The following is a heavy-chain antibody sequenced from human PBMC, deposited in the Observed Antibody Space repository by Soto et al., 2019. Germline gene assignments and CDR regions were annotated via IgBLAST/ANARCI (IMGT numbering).Heavy chain of an antibody. J-gene: IGHJ6*02. CDR3: ARDPEVKQQLVKLYYYYYGMDV. CDR2: ISYDGSNK. Sequence: GGSLRLSCAASGFTFSSYAMHWVRQAPGKGLEWVAVISYDGSNKYYADSVKGRFTISRDNSKNTLYLQMNSLRAEDTAVYYCARDPEVKQQLVKLYYYYYGMDVWGQGTTVTVSS. CDR1: GFTFSSYA. V-gene: IGHV3-30-3*01. D-gene: IGHD6-13*01.